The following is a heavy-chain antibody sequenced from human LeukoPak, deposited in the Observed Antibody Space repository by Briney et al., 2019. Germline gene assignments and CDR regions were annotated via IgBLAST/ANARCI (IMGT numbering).Heavy chain of an antibody. V-gene: IGHV6-1*01. CDR3: ARQAALGWLTLDY. D-gene: IGHD2-21*01. J-gene: IGHJ4*02. CDR1: GDSVSSNSAG. CDR2: TYYKSEWYY. Sequence: SQTLSLTCAISGDSVSSNSAGWNWIRQSPSRGLEWLGRTYYKSEWYYDYAESVKSRITINPDTSKNQFSLQLNSVTPEDSAVYFCARQAALGWLTLDYWGQGTLVSVSS.